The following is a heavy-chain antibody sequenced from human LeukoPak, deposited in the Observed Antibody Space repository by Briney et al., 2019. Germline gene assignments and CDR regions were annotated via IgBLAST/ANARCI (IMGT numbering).Heavy chain of an antibody. CDR2: ISSSSSYI. CDR3: ARETTSIAARIDY. J-gene: IGHJ4*02. Sequence: GRSLRLSCEGSGFTDSSYSMNWVRQAPGKGLEGVSSISSSSSYIYYADSVKGRFTISRDNAKNSLYLQMNSLRAEDTAVYYCARETTSIAARIDYWGQGTLVTVSS. CDR1: GFTDSSYS. V-gene: IGHV3-21*01. D-gene: IGHD6-6*01.